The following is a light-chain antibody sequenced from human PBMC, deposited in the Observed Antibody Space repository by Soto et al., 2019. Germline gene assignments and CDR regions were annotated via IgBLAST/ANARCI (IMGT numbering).Light chain of an antibody. V-gene: IGKV3-20*01. CDR2: GAS. CDR1: QSLSKTY. CDR3: QQYVSHPWT. Sequence: EIVLTQSPGTLSLSPGERATLSCRASQSLSKTYLAWYQKKPGQAPRLLIDGASSRATGTPDRFSGSGSGTDFTLTISRLEPEDFAVYYCQQYVSHPWTFGQGTKV. J-gene: IGKJ1*01.